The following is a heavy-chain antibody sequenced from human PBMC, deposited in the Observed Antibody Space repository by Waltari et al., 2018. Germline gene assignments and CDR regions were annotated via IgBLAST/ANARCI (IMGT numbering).Heavy chain of an antibody. Sequence: EVQLVESGGGLVKPGGSLRLSCAASGFTFSSYSMNWVRQAPGKGLEWVSSISSSSSYIYYADSVKCRFTISRDKAKNSLYLQMNSLRAEDTAVYYCAKGRPFDYWGQGTLVTVSS. CDR1: GFTFSSYS. CDR3: AKGRPFDY. J-gene: IGHJ4*02. V-gene: IGHV3-21*01. CDR2: ISSSSSYI.